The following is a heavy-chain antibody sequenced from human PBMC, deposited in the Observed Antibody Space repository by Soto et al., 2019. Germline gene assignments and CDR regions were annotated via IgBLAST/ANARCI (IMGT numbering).Heavy chain of an antibody. CDR3: ARVGYSSSWYRY. Sequence: QVQLQQWGAGLLKPSETLSLTCAVYGGSFSGYYWSWIRQPPGKGLEWIGEINHSGSTNYNPSLKSRVTLSVDTSKNQFSLKLSSVTAADTAVYYCARVGYSSSWYRYWGQGTLVTVSS. D-gene: IGHD6-13*01. V-gene: IGHV4-34*01. J-gene: IGHJ4*02. CDR2: INHSGST. CDR1: GGSFSGYY.